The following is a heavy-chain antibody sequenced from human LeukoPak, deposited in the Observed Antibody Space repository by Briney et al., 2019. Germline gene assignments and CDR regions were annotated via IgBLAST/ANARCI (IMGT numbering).Heavy chain of an antibody. D-gene: IGHD3-22*01. Sequence: RPSETLSLTCTVSGGPINNYYWTWLRPPPGKELEWIGFISCSGNTNYNPSLKSRVTISLETSKNQFSLKLISVTAADTAVYCCARGVGSGYTDYWGQGALVTVSS. CDR3: ARGVGSGYTDY. J-gene: IGHJ4*02. CDR2: ISCSGNT. V-gene: IGHV4-59*01. CDR1: GGPINNYY.